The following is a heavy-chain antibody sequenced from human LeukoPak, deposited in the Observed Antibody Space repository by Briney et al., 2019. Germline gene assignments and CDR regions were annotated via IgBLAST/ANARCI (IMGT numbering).Heavy chain of an antibody. CDR2: MWYDGSNK. V-gene: IGHV3-33*01. CDR3: ARNGAANYYYYMDV. CDR1: GFTFSSYG. D-gene: IGHD6-13*01. Sequence: PGGSLRLSCAASGFTFSSYGMHWVRQAPGKGLEWVAVMWYDGSNKYYADSVKGRFTIYRDNSKNTLYLQMNSLRAEDTAVYYCARNGAANYYYYMDVWGKGTTVTVSS. J-gene: IGHJ6*03.